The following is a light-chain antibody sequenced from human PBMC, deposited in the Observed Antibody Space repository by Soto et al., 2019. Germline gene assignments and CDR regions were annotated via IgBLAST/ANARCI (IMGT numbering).Light chain of an antibody. Sequence: IGLKKSPAALSLSPGERATLSCRASQSVDSYLVWYQQKPGQAPRLLIFGASNRATGIPARFSGSGSGTDFTLTINSLEPEDFAVYYCQQRSNWPITFGQGTRLEI. CDR2: GAS. J-gene: IGKJ5*01. CDR3: QQRSNWPIT. V-gene: IGKV3-11*01. CDR1: QSVDSY.